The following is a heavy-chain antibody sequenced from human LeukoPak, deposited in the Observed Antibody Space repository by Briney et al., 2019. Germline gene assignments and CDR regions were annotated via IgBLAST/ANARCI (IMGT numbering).Heavy chain of an antibody. Sequence: ASVKVSCKVSGYTLTELSMHWVRQAPGKGLEWMGGFDPEDGETIYAQRFQGRVTMTEDTSTDTAYMELSSLRSEDTAVYYCATDNVGKALGAFDIWGQGTMVTVSS. CDR3: ATDNVGKALGAFDI. CDR1: GYTLTELS. V-gene: IGHV1-24*01. CDR2: FDPEDGET. D-gene: IGHD7-27*01. J-gene: IGHJ3*02.